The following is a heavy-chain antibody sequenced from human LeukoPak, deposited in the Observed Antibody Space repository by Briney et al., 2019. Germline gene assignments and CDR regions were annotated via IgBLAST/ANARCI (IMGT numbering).Heavy chain of an antibody. V-gene: IGHV4-39*01. Sequence: SETLSLTCTVSGGSISSSSYYWGWIRQPPGKGLEWIGSIYYSGSTYYNPSLKSRVTISVDTSKNQFSLKLSSVTAADTAVYYCARRSELRYSQHGAFDIWGQGTMVTVSS. D-gene: IGHD3-9*01. CDR1: GGSISSSSYY. J-gene: IGHJ3*02. CDR3: ARRSELRYSQHGAFDI. CDR2: IYYSGST.